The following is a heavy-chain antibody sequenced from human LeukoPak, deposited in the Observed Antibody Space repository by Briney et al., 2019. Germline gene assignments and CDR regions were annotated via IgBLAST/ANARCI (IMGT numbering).Heavy chain of an antibody. Sequence: SETLSLTCTVSGDSVSSPYFWAWIRQPPGKGLEWIGSIYHSETTYYNPSLRSRIAISLDRSNNQFSLRLRSVTAADTAMYYCASTDPGAYHHWFDPWGQGTLVTVAS. CDR3: ASTDPGAYHHWFDP. CDR2: IYHSETT. CDR1: GDSVSSPYF. V-gene: IGHV4-38-2*02. J-gene: IGHJ5*02.